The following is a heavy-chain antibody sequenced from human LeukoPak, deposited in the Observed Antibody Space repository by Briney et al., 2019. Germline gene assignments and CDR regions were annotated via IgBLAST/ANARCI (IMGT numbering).Heavy chain of an antibody. Sequence: GGSLRLSCAASGFTFSNGWMSWVRQAPGKGLEWAGRIKSKTDGGTTDYAAPVKGRFTISRDDSKNTLYLQMNSLKTEDTAVYYCTTDGGNTAMGYWGQGTLVTVSS. CDR3: TTDGGNTAMGY. D-gene: IGHD5-18*01. J-gene: IGHJ4*02. CDR1: GFTFSNGW. V-gene: IGHV3-15*01. CDR2: IKSKTDGGTT.